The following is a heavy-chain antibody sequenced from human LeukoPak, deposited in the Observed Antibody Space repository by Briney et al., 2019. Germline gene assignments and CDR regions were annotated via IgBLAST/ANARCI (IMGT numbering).Heavy chain of an antibody. D-gene: IGHD2-8*01. CDR3: AREDVVLVDAVRYYYYGMDV. V-gene: IGHV1-46*01. CDR1: GYTFTYRY. J-gene: IGHJ6*02. Sequence: GASVKVSCKASGYTFTYRYLHWVRQAPGQGLEWMGIINPSGGSTSYAQKFQDRVTMTRGTSTSTVYMELSSLKSEDTAVYYCAREDVVLVDAVRYYYYGMDVWGQGTTVTVSS. CDR2: INPSGGST.